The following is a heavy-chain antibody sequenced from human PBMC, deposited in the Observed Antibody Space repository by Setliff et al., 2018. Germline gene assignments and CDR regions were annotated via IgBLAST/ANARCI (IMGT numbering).Heavy chain of an antibody. CDR1: GLIFGNYA. CDR2: ISGSGRNT. J-gene: IGHJ6*03. CDR3: AKEDYSDSSGYYYALDYYYYMDV. D-gene: IGHD3-22*01. V-gene: IGHV3-23*01. Sequence: SGGSLRLSCAASGLIFGNYAMNWVRQAPGKGLEWVSGISGSGRNTYYADSVKGRFTISRDNSQNTVFLQVNSLRPEDSAVYYCAKEDYSDSSGYYYALDYYYYMDVWGKGTTVTVSS.